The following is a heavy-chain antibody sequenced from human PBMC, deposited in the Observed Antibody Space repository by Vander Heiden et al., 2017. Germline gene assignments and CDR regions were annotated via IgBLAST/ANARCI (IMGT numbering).Heavy chain of an antibody. D-gene: IGHD1-26*01. CDR2: INHSGST. J-gene: IGHJ4*02. CDR3: ARGSGGSYPYYFDY. CDR1: GGSFSGYY. Sequence: QVQLQQWGAGLSKPSETLSLTCAVYGGSFSGYYWSWIRQPPGKGLEWIGEINHSGSTNYNPSLKSRVTISVDTSKNQFSLKLSSVTAADTAVYYCARGSGGSYPYYFDYWGQGTLVTVSS. V-gene: IGHV4-34*01.